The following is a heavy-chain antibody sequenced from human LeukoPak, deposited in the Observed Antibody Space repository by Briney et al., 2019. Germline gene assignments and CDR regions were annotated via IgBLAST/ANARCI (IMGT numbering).Heavy chain of an antibody. D-gene: IGHD5-18*01. J-gene: IGHJ5*02. CDR2: IYYSGST. Sequence: PSETLSLTCTVSGGSISSYYWSWIRQPPGKGLEWIGYIYYSGSTNYNPSLKSRVTISVDTSKNQFSLKLSSVTAADTAVYYCARGSSGYSCGNWFDPWGQGTLVTVSS. CDR1: GGSISSYY. CDR3: ARGSSGYSCGNWFDP. V-gene: IGHV4-59*01.